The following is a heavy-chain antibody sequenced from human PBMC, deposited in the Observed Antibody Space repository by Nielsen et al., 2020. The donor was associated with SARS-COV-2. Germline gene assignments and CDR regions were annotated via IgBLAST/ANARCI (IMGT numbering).Heavy chain of an antibody. CDR2: IYVGGGT. V-gene: IGHV3-53*01. D-gene: IGHD3-10*01. CDR3: ASGVPPPRGVLPFDC. CDR1: GFTVNNLY. Sequence: GESLKISCAVSGFTVNNLYMSWVRQAPGTGLELFSLIYVGGGTQYADSVRGRFTISRDGSKNTLHLQMNSLRAEDTAIYYCASGVPPPRGVLPFDCWGQRTLVTVSS. J-gene: IGHJ4*02.